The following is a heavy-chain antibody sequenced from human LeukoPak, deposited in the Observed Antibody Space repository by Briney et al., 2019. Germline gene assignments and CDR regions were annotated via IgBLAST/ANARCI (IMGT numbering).Heavy chain of an antibody. CDR2: IKEEGSEK. CDR3: ARDKWNPGY. CDR1: GFTFSSYW. J-gene: IGHJ4*02. Sequence: PGGSLRLSCAASGFTFSSYWMAWARKAQGKGLEWVANIKEEGSEKNYVDSVKGRFTVSRDNAKNSLYLQMNSLRVEDTGVYYCARDKWNPGYWGQGTLVTVSS. V-gene: IGHV3-7*01. D-gene: IGHD1-20*01.